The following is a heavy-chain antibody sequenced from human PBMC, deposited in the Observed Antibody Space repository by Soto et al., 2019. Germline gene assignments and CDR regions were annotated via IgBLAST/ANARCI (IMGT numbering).Heavy chain of an antibody. Sequence: SETLSLTCTVSGGSISSGDYYWSWIRQPPGKGLEWIGYIYYSGSTYYNPSLKSRVTISVDTSKNQFSLKLSSVTAADTALYYCARGWGYFDSSGFPYLYAMDVWGQGTTVTVSS. J-gene: IGHJ6*02. CDR3: ARGWGYFDSSGFPYLYAMDV. CDR1: GGSISSGDYY. CDR2: IYYSGST. V-gene: IGHV4-30-4*01. D-gene: IGHD3-22*01.